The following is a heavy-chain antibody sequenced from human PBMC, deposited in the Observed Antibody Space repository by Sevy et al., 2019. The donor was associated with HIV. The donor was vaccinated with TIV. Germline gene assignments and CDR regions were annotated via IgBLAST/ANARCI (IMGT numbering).Heavy chain of an antibody. CDR1: GGTFSSYA. CDR2: IIPIFGTA. CDR3: ARGGFTMVRGVPKFYFDY. J-gene: IGHJ4*02. D-gene: IGHD3-10*01. V-gene: IGHV1-69*13. Sequence: ASVKVSCKASGGTFSSYAISWVRQAPGQGLEWMGGIIPIFGTANYAQKFQGRVTITADESTSTAYMELGSLRSEDTAVYYCARGGFTMVRGVPKFYFDYWGQGTLVTVSS.